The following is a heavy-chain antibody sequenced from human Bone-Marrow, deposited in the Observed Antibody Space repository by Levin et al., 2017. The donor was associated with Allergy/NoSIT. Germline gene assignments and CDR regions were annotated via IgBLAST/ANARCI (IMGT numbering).Heavy chain of an antibody. J-gene: IGHJ6*02. CDR1: GGTYTSYG. CDR3: ANRASEAYGMDV. V-gene: IGHV1-18*01. Sequence: AASVKVSCKASGGTYTSYGISWVRQARGQGLEWMGWITAYDGNTYYAQSLQGRVTMTTDKSTSTSYMELSSLTSDDTAVYYCANRASEAYGMDVWGQGTTVIVSS. CDR2: ITAYDGNT. D-gene: IGHD3-10*01.